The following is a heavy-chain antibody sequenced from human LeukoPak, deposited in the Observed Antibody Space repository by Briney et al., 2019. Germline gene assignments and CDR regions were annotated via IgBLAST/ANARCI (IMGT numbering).Heavy chain of an antibody. J-gene: IGHJ4*02. D-gene: IGHD6-19*01. V-gene: IGHV4-4*09. Sequence: SETLSLICTTSGAPISRFYWGWVRQPPGKGLEWIGNIYNGVPTFFNPSLKSRVTLSVDTSRTQFSLQLASVTAADTAVYYCAQTTGWPGFDYWGQGILVTVSS. CDR1: GAPISRFY. CDR2: IYNGVPT. CDR3: AQTTGWPGFDY.